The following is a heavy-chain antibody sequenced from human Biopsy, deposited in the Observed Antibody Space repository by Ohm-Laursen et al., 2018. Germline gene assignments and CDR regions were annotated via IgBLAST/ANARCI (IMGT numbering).Heavy chain of an antibody. D-gene: IGHD7-27*01. CDR3: ARLTGDPSY. Sequence: PSLTCSVSGGSIISYYWTWIRQPPGKGLEWIGHVYNGGITNYNPSLKSRATISVDTSKNQFSLKVISVTAADTAVYYCARLTGDPSYWGQGILVTVSS. J-gene: IGHJ4*02. CDR1: GGSIISYY. CDR2: VYNGGIT. V-gene: IGHV4-59*01.